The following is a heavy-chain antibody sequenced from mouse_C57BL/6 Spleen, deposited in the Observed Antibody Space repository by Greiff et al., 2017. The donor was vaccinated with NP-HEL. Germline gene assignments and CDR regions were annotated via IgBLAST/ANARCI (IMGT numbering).Heavy chain of an antibody. CDR1: GFTFSDYY. D-gene: IGHD2-3*01. J-gene: IGHJ2*01. Sequence: EVKLVESEGGLVQPGSSMKLSCTASGFTFSDYYMAWVRQVPEKGLEWVANINYDGSSTYYLDSLKSRFIISRDNAKNILYLQMSSLKSEDTATYYCARGGGYYVGYFDYWGQGTTLTVSS. V-gene: IGHV5-16*01. CDR2: INYDGSST. CDR3: ARGGGYYVGYFDY.